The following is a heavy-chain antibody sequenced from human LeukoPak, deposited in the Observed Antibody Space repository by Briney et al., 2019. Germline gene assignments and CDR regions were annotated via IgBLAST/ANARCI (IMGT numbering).Heavy chain of an antibody. CDR1: GYTFTSYA. Sequence: ASVKVSCKASGYTFTSYAMHWVRQAPGQRLEWMGWINAGNGNTKYSQKFQGRVTITRDTSASTAYMELSSLRSEDTAVYYCARERVRPNWFDPWGQGALVTVSS. CDR3: ARERVRPNWFDP. CDR2: INAGNGNT. V-gene: IGHV1-3*01. D-gene: IGHD4/OR15-4a*01. J-gene: IGHJ5*02.